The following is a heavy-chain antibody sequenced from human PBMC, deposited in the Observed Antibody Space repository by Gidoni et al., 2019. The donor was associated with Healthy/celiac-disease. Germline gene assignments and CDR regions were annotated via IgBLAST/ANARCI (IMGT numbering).Heavy chain of an antibody. CDR3: ARGLGYSYGTSQYYFDD. Sequence: QVQLVQSGAEVKKPGASVKVSCKASGYTFTSYDINWVRQATGQGLEWMGWMNPNSGNTGDAQKVQGRVTMTRNTSISTAYMELSSLRSEDTAVYYCARGLGYSYGTSQYYFDDWGQGTLVTVSS. D-gene: IGHD5-18*01. J-gene: IGHJ4*02. CDR2: MNPNSGNT. V-gene: IGHV1-8*01. CDR1: GYTFTSYD.